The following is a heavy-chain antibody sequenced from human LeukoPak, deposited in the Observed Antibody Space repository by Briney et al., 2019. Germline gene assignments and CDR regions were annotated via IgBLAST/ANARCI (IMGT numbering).Heavy chain of an antibody. J-gene: IGHJ6*03. V-gene: IGHV4-34*01. Sequence: SETLSLTCAVYGGSFSGYYWSWIRQPPGKGLEWIGSIYYSGSTYYNPSLKSRVTISVDTSKNQFSLKLRSVTAADTAVFYCARLQGFDYYMDVWGKGTTVTVSS. CDR3: ARLQGFDYYMDV. CDR2: IYYSGST. CDR1: GGSFSGYY.